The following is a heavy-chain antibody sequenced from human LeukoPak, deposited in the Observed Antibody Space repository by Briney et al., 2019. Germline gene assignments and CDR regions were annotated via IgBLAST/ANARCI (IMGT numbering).Heavy chain of an antibody. CDR1: GFSLSTNGVG. V-gene: IGHV2-5*02. CDR3: VRVYYYGSGSYE. D-gene: IGHD3-10*01. J-gene: IGHJ4*02. CDR2: IYWDGDK. Sequence: SGPTLVNPTQTLTLTCTFSGFSLSTNGVGVGWIRQPPGKALEWLALIYWDGDKRYSPSLRSRLTINKDTSKNQVVLTMTNMDPVDTATHYCVRVYYYGSGSYEWGQGTLVTVSS.